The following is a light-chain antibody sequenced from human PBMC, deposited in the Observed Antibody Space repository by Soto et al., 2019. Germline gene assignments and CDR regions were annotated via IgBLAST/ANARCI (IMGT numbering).Light chain of an antibody. CDR3: WTYADDNIFV. J-gene: IGLJ1*01. Sequence: QFALTKPPSASGSPGQQFTISCTGGSTDVGFYTYVSWYLQPRGKVTKLLIFEVGKRPSGVPDLVSGSKSGNAASLTVSGLRAEDEADYYCWTYADDNIFVFGTGTKVTVL. CDR1: STDVGFYTY. CDR2: EVG. V-gene: IGLV2-8*01.